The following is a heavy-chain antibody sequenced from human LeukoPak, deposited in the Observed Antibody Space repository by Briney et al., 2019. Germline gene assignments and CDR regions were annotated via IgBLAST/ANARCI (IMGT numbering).Heavy chain of an antibody. V-gene: IGHV4-34*01. Sequence: SETLSLTCAVYGGSFSGYYWSWIRQPPGKGLEWIGEINHSGSTNYNPSLKSRVTISVDTSKNQFSLKLSSVTAADTAVYYCARQRGYSSSSIGLNWFDPWGQGTLVTVSS. CDR1: GGSFSGYY. CDR3: ARQRGYSSSSIGLNWFDP. J-gene: IGHJ5*02. D-gene: IGHD6-13*01. CDR2: INHSGST.